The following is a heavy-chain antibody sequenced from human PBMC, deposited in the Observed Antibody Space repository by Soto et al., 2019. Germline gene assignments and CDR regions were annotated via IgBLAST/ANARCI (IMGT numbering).Heavy chain of an antibody. CDR3: GRLEGLATISYYFDY. CDR1: GGSVSSSSYD. J-gene: IGHJ4*02. V-gene: IGHV4-39*01. CDR2: VYYSGST. Sequence: SETLSLTCTVSGGSVSSSSYDWGWVRQPPGKGLEWIGSVYYSGSTYYNPSLESRVTISVDKSKNQFSLKLMSLSAADTAVYYCGRLEGLATISYYFDYWGQGALVTVSS. D-gene: IGHD3-9*01.